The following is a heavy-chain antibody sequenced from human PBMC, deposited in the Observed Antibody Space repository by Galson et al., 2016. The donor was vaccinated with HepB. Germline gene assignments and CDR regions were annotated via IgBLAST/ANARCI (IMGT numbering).Heavy chain of an antibody. Sequence: SLRLSCAASGFSFSSYAMSWVRQAPGKGLEWVAGLSYNGLNQHYPDSLMGRFTVSRDNSKSIMYLQVDSLRHDDTAVYYCTKQVAEGGLGDTWGQGTVVTVSS. CDR1: GFSFSSYA. CDR3: TKQVAEGGLGDT. V-gene: IGHV3-30*18. J-gene: IGHJ5*02. D-gene: IGHD2-15*01. CDR2: LSYNGLNQ.